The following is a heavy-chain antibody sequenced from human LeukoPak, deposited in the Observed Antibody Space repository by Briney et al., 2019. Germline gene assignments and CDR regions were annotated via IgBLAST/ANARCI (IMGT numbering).Heavy chain of an antibody. Sequence: GGSLRLSCAASGFIFNNYAMSWVRQAPGKGLEWVSAISASGASTYYADSVKGRFTISRDSSKNTLYLQMNSLRAEDTAVYYCAKMGEQLVLSYFDYWGQGTLVTVSS. CDR3: AKMGEQLVLSYFDY. D-gene: IGHD6-6*01. CDR1: GFIFNNYA. V-gene: IGHV3-23*01. J-gene: IGHJ4*02. CDR2: ISASGAST.